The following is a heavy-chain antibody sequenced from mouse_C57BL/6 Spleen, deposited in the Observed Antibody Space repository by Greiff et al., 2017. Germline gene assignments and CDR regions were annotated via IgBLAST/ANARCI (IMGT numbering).Heavy chain of an antibody. CDR2: IRSKSNNYAT. V-gene: IGHV10-1*01. D-gene: IGHD1-1*01. CDR1: GFSFNTYA. J-gene: IGHJ1*03. CDR3: VRHGYYYGSSYWYFDV. Sequence: EVKLMESGGGLVQPKGSLKLSCAASGFSFNTYAMNWVRQAPGKGLEWVARIRSKSNNYATYYADSVKDRFTISRDDSESMLYLQMNNLKTEDTAMYYCVRHGYYYGSSYWYFDVWGTGTTVTVSS.